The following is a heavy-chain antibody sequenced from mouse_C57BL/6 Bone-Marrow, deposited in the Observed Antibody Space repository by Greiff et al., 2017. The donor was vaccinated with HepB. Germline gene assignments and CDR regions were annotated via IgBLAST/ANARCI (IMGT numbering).Heavy chain of an antibody. Sequence: VQPQQSVAELVRPGASVKLSRTAFGFKIKNTHMHWVKQRPEQGLEWIGRIEPANGNTKYAPKFPGKATITADTSSNTAYRQLSSLTSEDTAIYYCARYGYGTPYWYFDVWGTGTTVTVSS. CDR2: IEPANGNT. CDR1: GFKIKNTH. V-gene: IGHV14-3*01. CDR3: ARYGYGTPYWYFDV. D-gene: IGHD1-2*01. J-gene: IGHJ1*03.